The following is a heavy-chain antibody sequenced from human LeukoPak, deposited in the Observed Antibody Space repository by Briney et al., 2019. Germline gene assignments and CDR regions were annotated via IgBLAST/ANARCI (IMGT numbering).Heavy chain of an antibody. D-gene: IGHD6-25*01. Sequence: SETLSLTCTVSGGSISSSSYYWGWIRQPPGKGLEWIGSIYYSGSTYYNPSLKGRVTISVDTSKNQFSLKLSSVTAADTAVYYCATTATYSSGWYYDYWGQGTLVTVSS. V-gene: IGHV4-39*01. CDR3: ATTATYSSGWYYDY. CDR2: IYYSGST. CDR1: GGSISSSSYY. J-gene: IGHJ4*02.